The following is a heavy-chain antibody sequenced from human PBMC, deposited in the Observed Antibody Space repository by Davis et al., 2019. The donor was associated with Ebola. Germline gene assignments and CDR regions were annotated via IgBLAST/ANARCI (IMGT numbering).Heavy chain of an antibody. D-gene: IGHD5-18*01. CDR1: GFTFSGSA. Sequence: PGGSLRLSCAASGFTFSGSAMHWVRQASGKGLEWVGRIRSKANSYATAYAASVKGRFTISRDDSKNTLYLQMNSLRAEDTAVYYCAKDGRGFSNQYVDTAMAGTLYFDYWGQGTLVTVSS. J-gene: IGHJ4*02. V-gene: IGHV3-73*01. CDR3: AKDGRGFSNQYVDTAMAGTLYFDY. CDR2: IRSKANSYAT.